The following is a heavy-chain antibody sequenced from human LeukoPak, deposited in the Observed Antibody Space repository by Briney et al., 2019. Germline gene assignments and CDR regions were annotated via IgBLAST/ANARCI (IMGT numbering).Heavy chain of an antibody. CDR2: IKQDGSEK. J-gene: IGHJ6*03. Sequence: GGSLRPSCAASGFTFSSYWMSWVRQAPGKGLEWVANIKQDGSEKYYVDSVKGRFTISRDNAKNSLYLQMISLRAEDTAVFYCARVRVDVVVVPAASSLYYHYPYMDVWGNGTTVTVSS. CDR3: ARVRVDVVVVPAASSLYYHYPYMDV. CDR1: GFTFSSYW. D-gene: IGHD2-2*01. V-gene: IGHV3-7*01.